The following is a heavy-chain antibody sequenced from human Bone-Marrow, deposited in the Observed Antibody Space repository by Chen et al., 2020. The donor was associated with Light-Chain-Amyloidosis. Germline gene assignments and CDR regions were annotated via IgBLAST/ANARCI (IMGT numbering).Heavy chain of an antibody. D-gene: IGHD3-3*01. J-gene: IGHJ4*02. CDR2: IRYDGSNK. CDR3: AKENNEWLYFFDY. CDR1: GFTFSRHG. Sequence: QVQLVESGGGVVQPGGSLRLSCAASGFTFSRHGMHWVRQAPGKGLEWVAFIRYDGSNKYYADSVKGRFTISRDNSKNTLYLQMNSRRAEDTAVYYCAKENNEWLYFFDYWGQGTLVTVSS. V-gene: IGHV3-30*02.